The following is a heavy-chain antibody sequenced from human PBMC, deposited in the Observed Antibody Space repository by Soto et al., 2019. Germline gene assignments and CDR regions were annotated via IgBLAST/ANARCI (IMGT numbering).Heavy chain of an antibody. CDR3: AGVRGPYCGGECYPPTPNWFDP. J-gene: IGHJ5*02. Sequence: QLQLQESGSGLVKPSQTLSLTCAVSGGSISSGGYSWSWIRQPPGKGLEWIGYIYHSGSTYYNPSLTSRVTISVDRSKNPFSLKLSSVTAADWAVYYCAGVRGPYCGGECYPPTPNWFDPWGQGTLVTVSS. CDR2: IYHSGST. D-gene: IGHD2-21*01. V-gene: IGHV4-30-2*01. CDR1: GGSISSGGYS.